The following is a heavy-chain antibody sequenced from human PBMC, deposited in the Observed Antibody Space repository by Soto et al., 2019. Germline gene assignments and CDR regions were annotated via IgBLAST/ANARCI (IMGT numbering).Heavy chain of an antibody. Sequence: QVQLVESGGGVVQPGRSLRLSCAASGFTFSSYGMHWVRQAPGKGLEWVAVISYDGTNKYYADSVKGRFTMSRDNSKNTQYLQMNSLRVEDTAVYYCAKDRGGSYPESYYYYGMDVWGQGTTVAVSS. CDR2: ISYDGTNK. V-gene: IGHV3-30*18. CDR3: AKDRGGSYPESYYYYGMDV. D-gene: IGHD1-26*01. J-gene: IGHJ6*02. CDR1: GFTFSSYG.